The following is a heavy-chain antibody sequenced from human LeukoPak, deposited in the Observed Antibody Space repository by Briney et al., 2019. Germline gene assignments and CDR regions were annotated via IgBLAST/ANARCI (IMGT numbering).Heavy chain of an antibody. V-gene: IGHV3-7*01. D-gene: IGHD5-18*01. Sequence: GGSLRLSCAASGFTFSNAWMSWVRQAPGKGLEWVANIKQDGGEKYCVDSVKGRFTISRDNAKNSLYLQMNSLRVEDTAVYYCARREVDTPRYYFDYWGQGTLVTVSS. CDR1: GFTFSNAW. CDR3: ARREVDTPRYYFDY. J-gene: IGHJ4*02. CDR2: IKQDGGEK.